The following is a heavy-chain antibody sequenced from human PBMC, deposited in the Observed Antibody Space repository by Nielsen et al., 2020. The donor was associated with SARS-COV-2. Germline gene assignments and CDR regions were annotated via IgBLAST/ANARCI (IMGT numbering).Heavy chain of an antibody. D-gene: IGHD6-6*01. V-gene: IGHV3-23*01. CDR2: ISGSGGST. CDR1: GFTFSSYA. CDR3: AKDQSIAARLDAFDI. Sequence: GESLKISCAASGFTFSSYAMSWVRQAPGKGLEWVSAISGSGGSTYYADSVKGRFTISRDNSKNTLYLQTNSLRAEDTAVYYCAKDQSIAARLDAFDIWGQGTMVTVSS. J-gene: IGHJ3*02.